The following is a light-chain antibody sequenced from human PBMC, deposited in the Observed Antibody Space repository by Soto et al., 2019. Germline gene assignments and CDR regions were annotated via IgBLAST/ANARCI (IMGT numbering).Light chain of an antibody. J-gene: IGKJ4*01. V-gene: IGKV3-15*01. CDR3: QQYNNSPVS. CDR2: GAS. CDR1: QSVSSS. Sequence: EIVLTQSPATLSVSPGERGTLSCRASQSVSSSLAWNQQRPGQPPRLLIYGASTRATGIPARFSGSGSGTEFTLTISSLQPEDVAVYYCQQYNNSPVSVGGGTKVEIK.